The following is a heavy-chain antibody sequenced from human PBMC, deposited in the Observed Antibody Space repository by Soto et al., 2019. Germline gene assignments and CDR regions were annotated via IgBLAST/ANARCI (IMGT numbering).Heavy chain of an antibody. D-gene: IGHD2-15*01. V-gene: IGHV3-30*18. CDR1: GYTFTPYG. Sequence: QVQLVESGGGVVQPGRSLRLSCAASGYTFTPYGMHWVRQAPGKGLEWVAVISYDGSNKYYADSVKGRFTISRDNSKNTLYLQMNSLRAEDTALYYCAKVARVVAASQTDYWGQGTLVTVSS. CDR3: AKVARVVAASQTDY. CDR2: ISYDGSNK. J-gene: IGHJ4*02.